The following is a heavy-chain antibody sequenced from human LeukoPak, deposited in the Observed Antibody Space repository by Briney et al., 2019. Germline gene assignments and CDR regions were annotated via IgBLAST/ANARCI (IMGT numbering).Heavy chain of an antibody. Sequence: GGSLRVSCAVSGFTFSYYYMTWVRQAPGKGLEWVSYISKSGTTINYADSVKGRFTISRDNAKNSLFLQMNSLRAEDTAVYLCASRRAGNYIDYWGQGTLVTVSS. J-gene: IGHJ4*02. CDR1: GFTFSYYY. D-gene: IGHD1-14*01. CDR2: ISKSGTTI. CDR3: ASRRAGNYIDY. V-gene: IGHV3-11*01.